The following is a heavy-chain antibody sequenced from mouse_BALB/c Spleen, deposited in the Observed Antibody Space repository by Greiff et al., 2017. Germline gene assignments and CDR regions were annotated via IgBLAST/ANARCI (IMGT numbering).Heavy chain of an antibody. CDR2: IDTSDSYT. CDR3: ARDSAWFAY. Sequence: VQLQQPGAELVMPGASVKMSCKASGYTFTDYWMHWVKQRPGQGLEWIGAIDTSDSYTSYNQKFKGKATLTVDESSSTAYMQLSSLTSEDSAVYYCARDSAWFAYWGQGTLVTVSA. CDR1: GYTFTDYW. J-gene: IGHJ3*01. V-gene: IGHV1-69*01.